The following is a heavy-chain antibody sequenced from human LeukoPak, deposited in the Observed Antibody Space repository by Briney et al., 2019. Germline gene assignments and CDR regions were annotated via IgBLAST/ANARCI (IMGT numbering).Heavy chain of an antibody. Sequence: PSETLSLTCTVSGGSISSYYWSWIRQPPGKGLEWIAYIYYRGSTNYNPSLKSRVTIPVDTSKNQFSLKLSSVTAADTAVYYCARRTTGTGPFDYWGQGTLVTVSS. V-gene: IGHV4-59*08. CDR3: ARRTTGTGPFDY. CDR1: GGSISSYY. D-gene: IGHD1-1*01. CDR2: IYYRGST. J-gene: IGHJ4*02.